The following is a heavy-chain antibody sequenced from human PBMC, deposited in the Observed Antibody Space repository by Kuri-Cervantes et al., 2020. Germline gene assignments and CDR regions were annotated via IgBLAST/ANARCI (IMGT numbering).Heavy chain of an antibody. CDR2: IRSKANSYAT. CDR3: AKEGVGYCSGGSCYPGAFDI. J-gene: IGHJ3*02. Sequence: GESLKISCAASGFTFSGSAMHWVRQASGKGLEWVGRIRSKANSYATDYAASVKGRFTISRDDPKNTAYLQMNSLRAEDTAVYYCAKEGVGYCSGGSCYPGAFDIWGQGTMVTVSS. V-gene: IGHV3-73*01. D-gene: IGHD2-15*01. CDR1: GFTFSGSA.